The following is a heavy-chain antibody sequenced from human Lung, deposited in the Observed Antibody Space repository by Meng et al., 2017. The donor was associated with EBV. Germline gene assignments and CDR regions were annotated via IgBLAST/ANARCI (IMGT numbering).Heavy chain of an antibody. CDR3: AHQAVAGTRGWFDP. CDR1: GYTFTGYY. Sequence: QVQLVQAGAEVKKPGASVKVSCKASGYTFTGYYMHWVRQAPGQGLEWMGRINPNSGGTNYAQKFQGRVTMTRDTSISTAYMELSRLRSDDTAVYYCAHQAVAGTRGWFDPWGQGTLVTVSS. D-gene: IGHD6-19*01. CDR2: INPNSGGT. V-gene: IGHV1-2*06. J-gene: IGHJ5*02.